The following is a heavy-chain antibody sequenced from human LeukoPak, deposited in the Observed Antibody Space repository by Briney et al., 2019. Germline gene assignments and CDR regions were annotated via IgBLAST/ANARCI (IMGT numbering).Heavy chain of an antibody. V-gene: IGHV4-59*01. CDR1: GGSITNYY. Sequence: SETLSLTCTVSGGSITNYYWTWIRQSPGKGLEWIGYIYYSGSTNYNPSLKSRVTISVDTSKNQFSLKLSSVTAADTAVYYCARALRARITGTTASVYGMDVWGQGTTVTVSS. J-gene: IGHJ6*02. CDR2: IYYSGST. CDR3: ARALRARITGTTASVYGMDV. D-gene: IGHD1-20*01.